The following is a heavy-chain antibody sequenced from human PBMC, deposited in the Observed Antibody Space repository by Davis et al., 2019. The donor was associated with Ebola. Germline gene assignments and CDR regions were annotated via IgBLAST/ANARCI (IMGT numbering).Heavy chain of an antibody. CDR3: AKDRRRSGDSSGYYPFDY. V-gene: IGHV3-23*01. D-gene: IGHD3-22*01. CDR2: ISGGGGST. CDR1: GFTFSSYA. J-gene: IGHJ4*02. Sequence: PGGSLRLSCAVSGFTFSSYAMSWVRQAPGKGLEWVSGISGGGGSTYYAGSVKGRFTISRDNSKNTLYLQMNSLRAEDTAVYYCAKDRRRSGDSSGYYPFDYWGQGTLVTVSS.